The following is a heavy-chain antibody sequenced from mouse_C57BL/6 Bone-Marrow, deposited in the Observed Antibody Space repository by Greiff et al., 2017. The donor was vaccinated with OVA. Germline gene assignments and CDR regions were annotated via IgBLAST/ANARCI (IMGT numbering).Heavy chain of an antibody. J-gene: IGHJ4*01. Sequence: VQLQQSGAELVRPGASVTLSCKASGYTFTDYEMRWVKQTPVHGLEWIGAIDPETGGTAYNQKFKGKAILTADKSSSTAYMELRSLTSEDSAVYYCTRRNYYGSTYYAMDYWGQGTSVTVSS. CDR1: GYTFTDYE. CDR3: TRRNYYGSTYYAMDY. CDR2: IDPETGGT. V-gene: IGHV1-15*01. D-gene: IGHD1-1*01.